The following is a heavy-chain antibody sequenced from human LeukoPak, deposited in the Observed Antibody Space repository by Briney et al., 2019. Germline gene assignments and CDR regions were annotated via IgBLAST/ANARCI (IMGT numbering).Heavy chain of an antibody. CDR1: GGSISSYY. CDR2: IYYSGST. D-gene: IGHD1-26*01. J-gene: IGHJ4*02. Sequence: PSETLSLTCTVSGGSISSYYWGWIRQPPGKGLEWIGSIYYSGSTYYNPSLKSRVAISVDTSKNQFSLKLSSVTAADTAVYYCARDTVGATPFDYWGQGTLVTVSS. CDR3: ARDTVGATPFDY. V-gene: IGHV4-39*07.